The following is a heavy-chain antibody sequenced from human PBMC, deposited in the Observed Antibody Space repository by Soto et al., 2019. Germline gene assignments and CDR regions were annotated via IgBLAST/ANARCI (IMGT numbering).Heavy chain of an antibody. D-gene: IGHD2-21*02. CDR1: GFIFTTSD. Sequence: QLVESEGGLVQPGGSLRLSCEASGFIFTTSDMSWVRQAPGKGLEWVSSITTTGDTTHYADSVRGRFTISRDNARNTGDLQRKGLRGDDRAVNYCAKGGGGDHGYWGQGTLVAVSS. V-gene: IGHV3-23*04. CDR3: AKGGGGDHGY. J-gene: IGHJ4*02. CDR2: ITTTGDTT.